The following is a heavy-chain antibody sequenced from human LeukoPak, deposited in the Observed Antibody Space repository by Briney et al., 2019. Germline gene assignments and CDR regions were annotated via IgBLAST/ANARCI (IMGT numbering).Heavy chain of an antibody. D-gene: IGHD1-26*01. CDR3: ARALPSPLYSGSYADAFDI. J-gene: IGHJ3*02. V-gene: IGHV3-21*01. CDR2: TSSSSSYI. CDR1: GFTFSSYS. Sequence: KSGGSLRLSCAASGFTFSSYSMNWVRQAPGKGLEWVSSTSSSSSYIYYADSVKGRFTISRDNAKNSLYLQMNSLRAEDTAVYYCARALPSPLYSGSYADAFDIWGQGTMVTVSS.